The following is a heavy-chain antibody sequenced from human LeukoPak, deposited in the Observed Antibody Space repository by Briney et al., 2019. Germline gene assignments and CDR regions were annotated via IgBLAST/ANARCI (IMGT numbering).Heavy chain of an antibody. CDR2: ISSSSSYI. V-gene: IGHV3-21*01. CDR3: ARGGYMTTVTKDLDY. D-gene: IGHD4-17*01. CDR1: GFTFSSYS. J-gene: IGHJ4*02. Sequence: PGGSLRLSCAASGFTFSSYSMNWVRQAPGKGLEWVSSISSSSSYIYYADSVKGRFTISRDNAKNSLYLQMNSLRAEDTAVYYCARGGYMTTVTKDLDYWGQGTLVTVSS.